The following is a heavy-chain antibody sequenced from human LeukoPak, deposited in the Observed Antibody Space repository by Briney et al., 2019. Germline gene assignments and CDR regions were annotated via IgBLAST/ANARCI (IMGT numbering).Heavy chain of an antibody. Sequence: GGSLRLSCAASGFTLSNNYMSWVRQAPGTGLEWISVIYSDGTTKYAGSVKGRVTISRDNSKNALYLQINSLRAEDTAVYFCARALTYSTRWYSFDYWGQGALVIVSS. J-gene: IGHJ4*02. CDR2: IYSDGTT. CDR3: ARALTYSTRWYSFDY. D-gene: IGHD6-19*01. V-gene: IGHV3-66*01. CDR1: GFTLSNNY.